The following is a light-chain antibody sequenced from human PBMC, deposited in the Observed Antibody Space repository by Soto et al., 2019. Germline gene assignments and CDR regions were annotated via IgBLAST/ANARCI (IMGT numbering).Light chain of an antibody. CDR1: SSDVGGYDY. J-gene: IGLJ1*01. CDR2: EVS. V-gene: IGLV2-14*01. Sequence: QSALTQPASVSGSPGQSITMSCTGTSSDVGGYDYVSWYQQHPGEVPKLIIFEVSSRPAWISNRFSASKSGNTASLTISGLQAEDEVDYYCSSYTTSSSYVFGTGTKVTVL. CDR3: SSYTTSSSYV.